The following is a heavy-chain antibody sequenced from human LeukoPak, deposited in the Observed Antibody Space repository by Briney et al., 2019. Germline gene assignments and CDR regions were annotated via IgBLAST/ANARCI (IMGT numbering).Heavy chain of an antibody. CDR1: GYTFTSCG. CDR3: ARTYCSGGSCYYKYFDY. Sequence: ASVKVSCKASGYTFTSCGISWVRQAPGQGLEWMRWTSAYNGNTNYAQKLQGRVTMTTDTSTSTAYMELRSLRSDDTAVYYCARTYCSGGSCYYKYFDYWGQGTLVTVSS. V-gene: IGHV1-18*01. CDR2: TSAYNGNT. J-gene: IGHJ4*02. D-gene: IGHD2-15*01.